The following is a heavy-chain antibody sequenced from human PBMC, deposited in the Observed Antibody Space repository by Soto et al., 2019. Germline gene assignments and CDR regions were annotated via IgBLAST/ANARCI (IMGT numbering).Heavy chain of an antibody. Sequence: SEPLSLTCDVSGGSISSSNWWPWVRQPPGKGLGWIGESYHSATANYNPSLRSRVPISGDRSKNQFSLGLSSVTAADTAVYYWAVPAAGNFDYWGQETLVTVAS. CDR2: SYHSATA. J-gene: IGHJ4*02. CDR3: AVPAAGNFDY. CDR1: GGSISSSNW. V-gene: IGHV4-4*02. D-gene: IGHD6-13*01.